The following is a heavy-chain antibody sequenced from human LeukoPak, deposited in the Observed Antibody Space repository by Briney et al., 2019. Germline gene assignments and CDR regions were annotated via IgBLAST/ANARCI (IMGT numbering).Heavy chain of an antibody. CDR1: GYTFTSYG. CDR2: ISAYNGNT. J-gene: IGHJ4*02. CDR3: ARAGQQWLVNDY. D-gene: IGHD6-19*01. Sequence: ASVKVSCKASGYTFTSYGISWVRQAPGQGLEWMGWISAYNGNTNYAQKLQGRVSMTTDTSTSTAYMGLRSLRSDDTAAYYCARAGQQWLVNDYWAQGTLVTVSS. V-gene: IGHV1-18*01.